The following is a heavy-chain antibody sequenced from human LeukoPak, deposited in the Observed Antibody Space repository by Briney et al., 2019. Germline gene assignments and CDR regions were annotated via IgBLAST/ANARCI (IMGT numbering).Heavy chain of an antibody. CDR2: IYHSGST. V-gene: IGHV4-38-2*02. D-gene: IGHD1-1*01. CDR1: GYSISSGYY. CDR3: ARSRIYNPQADY. J-gene: IGHJ4*02. Sequence: PSETLSLTCTVSGYSISSGYYWGWIRQPPGKGLEWIGSIYHSGSTYYNPSLKSRVTISVDTSKNQFSLKLSSVTAADTAVYYCARSRIYNPQADYWGQGTLVTVSS.